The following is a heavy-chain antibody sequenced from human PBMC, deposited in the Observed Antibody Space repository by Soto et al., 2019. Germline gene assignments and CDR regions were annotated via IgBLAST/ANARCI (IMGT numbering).Heavy chain of an antibody. V-gene: IGHV1-69*12. CDR3: ARHVPAAGYYYGMDV. D-gene: IGHD2-2*01. CDR1: GGTFSSYA. J-gene: IGHJ6*02. CDR2: IIPIFGTA. Sequence: QVQLVQSGAEVKKPGSSVKVSCKASGGTFSSYAISWVRQAPGQGLAWMGGIIPIFGTANYAQKFQGRVTITADESTSTAYMELSSLRSDDTAVYYCARHVPAAGYYYGMDVWGQGTTVTVSS.